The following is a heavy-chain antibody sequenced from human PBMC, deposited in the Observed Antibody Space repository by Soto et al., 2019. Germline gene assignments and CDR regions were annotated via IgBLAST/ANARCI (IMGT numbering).Heavy chain of an antibody. Sequence: QVQLVQSGAEVKKPGASVKVSCKASGYTFTSYYMHWVRQAPGQGLEWMGIINPSGGSTSYAQKFQGRVTMTRDTSTITVYMELSSLRSEDTAVYYCARAYTMVRGVIKGWFDPWGQGTLVTVSS. CDR3: ARAYTMVRGVIKGWFDP. D-gene: IGHD3-10*01. V-gene: IGHV1-46*03. J-gene: IGHJ5*02. CDR2: INPSGGST. CDR1: GYTFTSYY.